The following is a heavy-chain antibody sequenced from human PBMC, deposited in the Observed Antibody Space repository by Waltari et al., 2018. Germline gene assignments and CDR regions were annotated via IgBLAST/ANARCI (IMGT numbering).Heavy chain of an antibody. J-gene: IGHJ4*02. CDR1: GFSFSNYW. CDR2: IKQDGNKK. Sequence: EVQLVESGGGLVEPGGSLRLSCVASGFSFSNYWMSWVRQAPGKGLEWVADIKQDGNKKYYVGSVKGRFTISRDNAKNSVYLQMNSLRPEDTAVYYCARDCEGERPNFDYWGQGTLVTVSS. V-gene: IGHV3-7*04. D-gene: IGHD3-16*01. CDR3: ARDCEGERPNFDY.